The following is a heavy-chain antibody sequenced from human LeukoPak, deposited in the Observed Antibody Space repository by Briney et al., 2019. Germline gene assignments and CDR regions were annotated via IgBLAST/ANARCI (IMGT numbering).Heavy chain of an antibody. CDR2: IYYSGST. V-gene: IGHV4-30-4*01. D-gene: IGHD3-10*01. J-gene: IGHJ3*02. CDR3: ARETYYYGSGSHFPDAFDI. Sequence: SQTLSLTCTVSGGSISSGDYYWSWIRQPPGKGLEWIGYIYYSGSTYYNPSLKSRVTISVDTSKNQFSLKPSSVTAADTAVYYCARETYYYGSGSHFPDAFDIWGQGTMVTVSS. CDR1: GGSISSGDYY.